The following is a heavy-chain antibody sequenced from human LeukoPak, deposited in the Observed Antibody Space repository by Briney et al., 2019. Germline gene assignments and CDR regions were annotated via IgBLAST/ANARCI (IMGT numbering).Heavy chain of an antibody. Sequence: SETLSLTCSVSGGSISDFYWSWIRQPAGKGLEWIGRIYSSGNTNYNPSLKSRVTMSLDAFKNQFSLKVSSVTAADTAVYYCARNSGDYWGQGTLVTVSS. CDR1: GGSISDFY. CDR2: IYSSGNT. D-gene: IGHD4-23*01. V-gene: IGHV4-4*07. CDR3: ARNSGDY. J-gene: IGHJ4*02.